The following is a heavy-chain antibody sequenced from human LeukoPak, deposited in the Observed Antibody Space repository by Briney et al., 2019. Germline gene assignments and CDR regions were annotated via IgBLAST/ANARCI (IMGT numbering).Heavy chain of an antibody. CDR1: GFTFPNYW. Sequence: GGSLRLSCAASGFTFPNYWMSWVRQAPGKGLEWVANIKQDGSEKYYVDSVKGRFTISRDNAENSLYLQMNSLRAEDTAVYYCAKDRILWELAEYFQHWGQGTLVTVSS. CDR3: AKDRILWELAEYFQH. CDR2: IKQDGSEK. D-gene: IGHD1-26*01. J-gene: IGHJ1*01. V-gene: IGHV3-7*03.